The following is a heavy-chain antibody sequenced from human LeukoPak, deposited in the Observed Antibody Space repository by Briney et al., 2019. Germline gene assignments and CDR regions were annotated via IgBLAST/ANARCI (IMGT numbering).Heavy chain of an antibody. CDR2: ISDTGSHT. CDR1: GFTFSSYS. Sequence: GGSLRLSCAASGFTFSSYSMNWVRQAPGKGLEWLSYISDTGSHTYYADSVKGRFAVSRDNGNNLLYLQMNNLRAEDTAVYYCARDIAVAGHWGQGTLVTVSS. V-gene: IGHV3-48*01. CDR3: ARDIAVAGH. J-gene: IGHJ4*02. D-gene: IGHD6-19*01.